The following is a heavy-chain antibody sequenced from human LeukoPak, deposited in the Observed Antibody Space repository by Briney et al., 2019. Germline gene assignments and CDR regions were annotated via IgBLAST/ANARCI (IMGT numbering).Heavy chain of an antibody. CDR3: AREQVPYSSGWDFDY. CDR2: IWYDGSNK. V-gene: IGHV3-33*08. CDR1: GFTFSSYA. D-gene: IGHD6-19*01. Sequence: GGSLRLSCAASGFTFSSYAMSWVRQAPGKGLEWVAVIWYDGSNKYYADSVKGRFTISRDNSKNTLYLQMNSLRAEDTAVYYCAREQVPYSSGWDFDYWGQGTLVTVSS. J-gene: IGHJ4*02.